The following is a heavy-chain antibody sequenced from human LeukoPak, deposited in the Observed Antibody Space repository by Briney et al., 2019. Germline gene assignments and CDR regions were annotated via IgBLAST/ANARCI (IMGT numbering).Heavy chain of an antibody. CDR3: ARVTRTLCSGGSCYSGYFDY. J-gene: IGHJ4*02. Sequence: SETLSLTCTVSGGSISSGSYYWSWIRQPAGKGLEWIGRIYTSGSTIYNPSLKSRVTISVDTSKNQFSLKLSSVTAADTAVYYCARVTRTLCSGGSCYSGYFDYWGQGTLVTVSS. CDR2: IYTSGST. CDR1: GGSISSGSYY. V-gene: IGHV4-61*02. D-gene: IGHD2-15*01.